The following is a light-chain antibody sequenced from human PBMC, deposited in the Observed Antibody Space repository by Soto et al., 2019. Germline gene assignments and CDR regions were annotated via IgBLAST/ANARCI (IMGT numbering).Light chain of an antibody. CDR2: DAS. CDR1: QSISSY. CDR3: QQSYTTPPT. J-gene: IGKJ1*01. V-gene: IGKV1-39*01. Sequence: DIQMTQSPSSLSASVGDRVTITCRASQSISSYLNWYQQKPGKAPKLLIYDASSLQTGVPSRFRGSGSGTDFTLTISSLQPEDFATYYCQQSYTTPPTFGQGTKVDIK.